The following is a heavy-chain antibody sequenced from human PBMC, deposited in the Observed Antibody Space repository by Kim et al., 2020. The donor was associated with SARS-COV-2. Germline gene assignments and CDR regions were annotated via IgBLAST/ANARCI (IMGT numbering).Heavy chain of an antibody. CDR1: GYTLTELS. V-gene: IGHV1-24*01. CDR3: ATGIDDILTGYNPTYWYFDL. D-gene: IGHD3-9*01. Sequence: ASVKVSCKVSGYTLTELSMHWVRQAPGKGLEWMGGFDPEDGETIYAQKFQGRVTMTEDTSTDTAYMELSSLRSEDTAVYYCATGIDDILTGYNPTYWYFDLWGRGTLVTVSS. J-gene: IGHJ2*01. CDR2: FDPEDGET.